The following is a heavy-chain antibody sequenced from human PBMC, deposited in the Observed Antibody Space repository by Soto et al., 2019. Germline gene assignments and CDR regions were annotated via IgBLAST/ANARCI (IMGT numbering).Heavy chain of an antibody. V-gene: IGHV4-4*02. J-gene: IGHJ4*02. D-gene: IGHD3-22*01. Sequence: QVQLQESGPGLVKPSGTLSLTCAVSGGSISTSQWWSWVRQPPVKGLEWIGEIYHSGSSNYNASLKSRVTISVDKSKNQFSLKLSSVTAADTAVYYCASKTYESKGTFDYWGQGTLVTVSS. CDR1: GGSISTSQW. CDR2: IYHSGSS. CDR3: ASKTYESKGTFDY.